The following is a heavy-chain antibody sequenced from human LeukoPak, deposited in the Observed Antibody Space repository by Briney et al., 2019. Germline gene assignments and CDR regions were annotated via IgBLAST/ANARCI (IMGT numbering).Heavy chain of an antibody. CDR2: IRYDGSNK. J-gene: IGHJ3*02. V-gene: IGHV3-30*02. D-gene: IGHD5-24*01. Sequence: GGSLRLSCAASGFTFSSYGMHWVRQAPGKGLEGVAFIRYDGSNKYYADSVKGRFTISRDNSKNTLYLQMNSLRAEDTAVYYCASTVEMATIKGDDAFDIWGQGTMVTVSS. CDR3: ASTVEMATIKGDDAFDI. CDR1: GFTFSSYG.